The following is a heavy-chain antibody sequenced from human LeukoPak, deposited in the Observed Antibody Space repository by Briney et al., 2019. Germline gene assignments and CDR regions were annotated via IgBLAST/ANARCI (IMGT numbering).Heavy chain of an antibody. Sequence: GGSLRLSCAASGFTFSSYAMSWVRQAPGKGLEWVSSLSGSGGSPNYANSVKGRFTISRDNSRNTLYLQMNSLRAEDTAVYCCASALGGGNTWYYFDCWGQGTLVTVSS. V-gene: IGHV3-23*01. D-gene: IGHD6-13*01. J-gene: IGHJ4*02. CDR2: LSGSGGSP. CDR1: GFTFSSYA. CDR3: ASALGGGNTWYYFDC.